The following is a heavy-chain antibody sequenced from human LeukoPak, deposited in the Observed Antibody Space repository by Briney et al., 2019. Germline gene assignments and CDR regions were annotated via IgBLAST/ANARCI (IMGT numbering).Heavy chain of an antibody. CDR2: INHSGST. D-gene: IGHD1-1*01. Sequence: SETLSLTCAVYGGSFSGYYWSWIRQPPGKGLEWIGEINHSGSTNYNPSLKSRVTISVDTSKNQFSLELSSVTAADTAVYYCARKKTGTTRPNWFDPWGQGTLVTVSS. CDR1: GGSFSGYY. CDR3: ARKKTGTTRPNWFDP. J-gene: IGHJ5*02. V-gene: IGHV4-34*01.